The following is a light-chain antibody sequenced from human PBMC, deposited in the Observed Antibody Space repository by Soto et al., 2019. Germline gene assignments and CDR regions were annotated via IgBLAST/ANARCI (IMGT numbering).Light chain of an antibody. V-gene: IGKV3-20*01. J-gene: IGKJ1*01. Sequence: EIVLTQSPDILSLSPGERATLSCRASQGMSSAYLAWFQQKPGQAPTLLIYGASTRATGIPDRFSGSGSGTDFTLTISRLEPEDFAVYYCQQYGSSSWTFGQGTKWISN. CDR1: QGMSSAY. CDR2: GAS. CDR3: QQYGSSSWT.